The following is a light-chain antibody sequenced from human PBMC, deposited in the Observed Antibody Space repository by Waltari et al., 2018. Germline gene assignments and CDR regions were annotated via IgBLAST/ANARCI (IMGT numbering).Light chain of an antibody. Sequence: QSVLTRPPSTSGTPGQTVTISCSGSSSNIGTNTVTWYQQFPGTAPKVLVFANYHRPSGVPDRFSASKSGTSASLVISGLQSEDEGDYFCAAWDDSLIGRVFGGGTTLTVL. J-gene: IGLJ3*02. V-gene: IGLV1-44*01. CDR1: SSNIGTNT. CDR2: ANY. CDR3: AAWDDSLIGRV.